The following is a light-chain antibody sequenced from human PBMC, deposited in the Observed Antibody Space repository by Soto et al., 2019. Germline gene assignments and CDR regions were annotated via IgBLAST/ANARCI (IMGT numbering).Light chain of an antibody. CDR3: QQLNSYPIT. J-gene: IGKJ5*01. CDR2: AAS. Sequence: DIQMTQSPSYLSASVGDRFTIICRASQGISSYLAWYPQKPGKDTKLLIYAASTLQSGVPSRFSGSGSGTDFTLTISSLQPEDFATYDGQQLNSYPITFCQGTRLEI. V-gene: IGKV1-9*01. CDR1: QGISSY.